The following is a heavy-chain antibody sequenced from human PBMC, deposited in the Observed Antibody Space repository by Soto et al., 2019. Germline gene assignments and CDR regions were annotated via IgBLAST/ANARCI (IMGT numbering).Heavy chain of an antibody. Sequence: GGSLRLSCAASGFTFSSYSMHWVRQAPGKGLEWVSSISSSSSYIYYADSVKGRFTISRDNAKNSLYLQMNSLRAEDTAVYYCARFLGYSGYDYFDYWGQGTLVTVSS. V-gene: IGHV3-21*01. CDR3: ARFLGYSGYDYFDY. J-gene: IGHJ4*02. CDR1: GFTFSSYS. CDR2: ISSSSSYI. D-gene: IGHD5-12*01.